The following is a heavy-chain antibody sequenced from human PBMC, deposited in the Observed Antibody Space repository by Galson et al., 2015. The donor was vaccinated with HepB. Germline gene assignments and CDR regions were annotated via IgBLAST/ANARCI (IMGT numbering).Heavy chain of an antibody. CDR1: GGTFSSYT. Sequence: SVKVSCKASGGTFSSYTVSWVRQAPGQGLEWMGGIIPMFGTGNYAQKFQGRVTITADESTSTVYMDLSSLRSEDTAVYYCARGALVGVVGGSQNNWFAPWGQGTLVTVSS. J-gene: IGHJ5*02. CDR3: ARGALVGVVGGSQNNWFAP. V-gene: IGHV1-69*13. D-gene: IGHD2-15*01. CDR2: IIPMFGTG.